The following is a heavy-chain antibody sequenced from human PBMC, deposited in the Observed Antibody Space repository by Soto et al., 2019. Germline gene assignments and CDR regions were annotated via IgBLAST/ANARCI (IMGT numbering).Heavy chain of an antibody. V-gene: IGHV4-61*01. CDR1: GGSVSSGSYY. J-gene: IGHJ6*02. CDR2: IYYRGST. D-gene: IGHD4-17*01. CDR3: ARGPYGDYAVYGMDV. Sequence: SETLSLTCTVSGGSVSSGSYYWSWIRQPPGKGLEWIGYIYYRGSTNYNPPLKSRVTISVDTSKNQFSLKLSSVTAADTAVYYCARGPYGDYAVYGMDVWGQGTTVTVSS.